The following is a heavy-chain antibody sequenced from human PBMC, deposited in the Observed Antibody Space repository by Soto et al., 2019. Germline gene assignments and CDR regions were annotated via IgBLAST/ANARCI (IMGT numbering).Heavy chain of an antibody. Sequence: SETQSLTCAVYGGSFSCYYGSWIRHPPGKGLEWIGEINHSGSTNYNPSLKSRVTISVDTSKNQFSLKLSSVTAADTAVYYCAREEEWGQGTLVTVSS. CDR2: INHSGST. CDR3: AREEE. J-gene: IGHJ4*02. V-gene: IGHV4-34*01. CDR1: GGSFSCYY.